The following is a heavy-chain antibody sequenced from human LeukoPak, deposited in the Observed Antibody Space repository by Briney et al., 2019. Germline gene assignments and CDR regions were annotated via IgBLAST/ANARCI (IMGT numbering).Heavy chain of an antibody. CDR1: GFTFSSYN. D-gene: IGHD3-9*01. J-gene: IGHJ4*02. CDR2: ITSSSSYV. CDR3: ARSPTYYDILTGYWPVYFDY. Sequence: NPGGSLRLSCEASGFTFSSYNINWVRQAPGKRLEWVSSITSSSSYVCYADSVKGRFTISRDNAKNSLYLQMNSLRAEDTAVYYCARSPTYYDILTGYWPVYFDYWGQGTLVTVSS. V-gene: IGHV3-21*01.